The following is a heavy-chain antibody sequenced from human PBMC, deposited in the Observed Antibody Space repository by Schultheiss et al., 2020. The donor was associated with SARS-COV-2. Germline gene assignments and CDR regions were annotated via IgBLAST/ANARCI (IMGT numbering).Heavy chain of an antibody. CDR3: AKFASSGYYYEDY. D-gene: IGHD3-22*01. J-gene: IGHJ4*02. CDR2: IYYSGST. Sequence: SQTLSLTCTVSGYSISSGYYWGWIRQPPGKGLEWIGSIYYSGSTYYNPSLKSRVTISVDTSKNQFSLKLSSVTAADTAVYYCAKFASSGYYYEDYWGQGTLVTVSS. CDR1: GYSISSGYY. V-gene: IGHV4-38-2*02.